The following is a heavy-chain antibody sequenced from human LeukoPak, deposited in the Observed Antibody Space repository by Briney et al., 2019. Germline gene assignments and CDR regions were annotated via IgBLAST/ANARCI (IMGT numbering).Heavy chain of an antibody. CDR1: GGSISSSNW. D-gene: IGHD3-22*01. CDR2: IYHSGST. V-gene: IGHV4-4*02. Sequence: SGTLSLTCAVSGGSISSSNWWSWVRQPPGKGLEWIGEIYHSGSTNYNPSLKSRVTISVDTSKNQFSLKLSSVTAADTAVYYCARHTFYYDSSGYFDYWGQGTLVTVSS. CDR3: ARHTFYYDSSGYFDY. J-gene: IGHJ4*02.